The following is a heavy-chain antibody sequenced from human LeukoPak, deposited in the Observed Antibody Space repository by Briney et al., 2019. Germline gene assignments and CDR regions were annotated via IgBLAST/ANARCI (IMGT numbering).Heavy chain of an antibody. CDR3: AKARRDGYNQPLDY. CDR2: ISGRDGNT. V-gene: IGHV3-23*01. D-gene: IGHD5-12*01. CDR1: GFTFSSYA. Sequence: GGSLRLSCAASGFTFSSYAMSWLRQAPGKGLEWVSTISGRDGNTYYADSVKGRFTISRDNSKNTLYLQMNSLRAEDTAVYYCAKARRDGYNQPLDYWGQGTLVTVSS. J-gene: IGHJ4*02.